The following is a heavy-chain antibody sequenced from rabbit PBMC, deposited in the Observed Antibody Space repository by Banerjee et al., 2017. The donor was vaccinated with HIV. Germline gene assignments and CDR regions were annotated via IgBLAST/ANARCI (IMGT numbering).Heavy chain of an antibody. Sequence: QSLEESGGDLVKPGASLTLTCTASGFSFSSSYWMSWVRQAPGKGLEWIGYIYTGSSGSTYYASWAKGRFTISKTSSTTVTLQMTSLTDADTASYFCARGPNYGGAGCNLWGPGTLVTVS. J-gene: IGHJ4*01. CDR2: IYTGSSGST. V-gene: IGHV1S40*01. CDR3: ARGPNYGGAGCNL. D-gene: IGHD3-1*01. CDR1: GFSFSSSYW.